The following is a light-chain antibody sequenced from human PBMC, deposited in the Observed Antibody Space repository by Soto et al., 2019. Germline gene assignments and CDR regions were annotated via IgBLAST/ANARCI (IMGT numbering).Light chain of an antibody. J-gene: IGKJ1*01. CDR1: QSLPLW. Sequence: DIHMTRSPSTLSASVVDRVTSIRRSSQSLPLWLAWYQQKPGKAPNLVIYKTSSLESGVPSRFSGSGSGTEITLTISSLQPDDFATYYCQHWTFYSWTFGQGTKVEVK. V-gene: IGKV1-5*03. CDR3: QHWTFYSWT. CDR2: KTS.